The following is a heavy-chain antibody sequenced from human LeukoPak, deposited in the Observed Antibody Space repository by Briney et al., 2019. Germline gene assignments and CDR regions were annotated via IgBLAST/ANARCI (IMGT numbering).Heavy chain of an antibody. J-gene: IGHJ6*03. CDR3: ARTRVFFYYYYMDV. V-gene: IGHV4-39*07. D-gene: IGHD2-8*01. Sequence: TFSSYWMSWVRQLPGKGLEWIGSIYYSGSTYYNPSLKSRVTISVDTSKNQFSLKLSSVTAADTAVYYCARTRVFFYYYYMDVWGKGTTVTVSS. CDR2: IYYSGST. CDR1: TFSSYW.